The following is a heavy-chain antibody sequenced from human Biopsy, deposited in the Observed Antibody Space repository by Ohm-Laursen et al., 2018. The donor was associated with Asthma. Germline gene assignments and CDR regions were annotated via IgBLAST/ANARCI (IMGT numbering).Heavy chain of an antibody. CDR3: ARSELPSYYYYYGMDV. CDR1: GDSFSSYA. CDR2: IIPIFGTA. Sequence: GASVKVSCKASGDSFSSYAISWVRQAPGQGLEWMGGIIPIFGTANYAQKFQGRVTITADESTSTAYMELSSLRSEDTAVYYCARSELPSYYYYYGMDVWGQGTTVTVSS. V-gene: IGHV1-69*13. J-gene: IGHJ6*02. D-gene: IGHD1-26*01.